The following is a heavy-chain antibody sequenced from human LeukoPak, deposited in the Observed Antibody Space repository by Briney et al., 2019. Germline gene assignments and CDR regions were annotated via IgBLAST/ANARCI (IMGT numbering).Heavy chain of an antibody. CDR3: ARGGGNGYNYVYYFDS. D-gene: IGHD5-24*01. Sequence: PSDTLTLTCAVYGGSLSGHYWIWIRQPPGKGLEGFVEINHSGSSNYNPSLQSRVRISVDKSKYQVSLKLSSVTAADTAVYYCARGGGNGYNYVYYFDSWGQGTLVTVSS. V-gene: IGHV4-34*01. J-gene: IGHJ4*02. CDR1: GGSLSGHY. CDR2: INHSGSS.